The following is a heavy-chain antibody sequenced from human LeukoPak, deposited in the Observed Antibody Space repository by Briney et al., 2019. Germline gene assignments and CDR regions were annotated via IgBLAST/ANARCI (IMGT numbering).Heavy chain of an antibody. V-gene: IGHV4-59*01. CDR2: IYYSGST. D-gene: IGHD4-11*01. J-gene: IGHJ4*02. Sequence: SETQTLTCTVSGGSISSYYWSWIRQPPGKGLEWIGYIYYSGSTNYNPSLKSRVTISVDTSKNQFTLKLSSVTAADTAVYYCARITVTTGYFDYCGQGTLVTVSS. CDR1: GGSISSYY. CDR3: ARITVTTGYFDY.